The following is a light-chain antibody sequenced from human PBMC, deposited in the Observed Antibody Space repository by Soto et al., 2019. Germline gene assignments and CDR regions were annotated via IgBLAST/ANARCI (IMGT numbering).Light chain of an antibody. CDR1: SGHSSYA. Sequence: QLVLTQSPSASASLGASVKLTCTLSSGHSSYAIAWHQQQPEKGTRYLMKLNSDGSHSKGDGIPDRFSGSSSGAERYLTISSLQSEDEADYFCQTLGTGIQVFGGGTKLTVL. CDR2: LNSDGSH. J-gene: IGLJ2*01. V-gene: IGLV4-69*01. CDR3: QTLGTGIQV.